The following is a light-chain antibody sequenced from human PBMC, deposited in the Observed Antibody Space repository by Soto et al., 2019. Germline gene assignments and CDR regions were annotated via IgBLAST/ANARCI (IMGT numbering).Light chain of an antibody. CDR2: AAS. CDR1: QSVSSY. J-gene: IGKJ5*01. V-gene: IGKV3-15*01. CDR3: QQYNNWPIT. Sequence: EIGLTQSPPTAFLSPGERATLSCRASQSVSSYLSWYQQKPGQAPRLLIYAASTRATGVPARFSGSGSGTEFTLTISSLQSEDFELYYCQQYNNWPITFGQGTRLEIK.